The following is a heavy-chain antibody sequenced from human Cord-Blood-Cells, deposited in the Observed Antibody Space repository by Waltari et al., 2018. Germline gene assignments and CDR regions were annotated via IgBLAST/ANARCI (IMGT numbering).Heavy chain of an antibody. CDR3: ARGYHDFWSGYYDAFDI. J-gene: IGHJ3*02. D-gene: IGHD3-3*01. Sequence: SVKVSCKASGYTFTGYYMHWVRQAPGQGLEWMGWINPNSGGTNYAQKFQGRVTMTRDTSISTAYMELSRLRSDDTAVYYCARGYHDFWSGYYDAFDIWGQGTMVTVSS. CDR1: GYTFTGYY. CDR2: INPNSGGT. V-gene: IGHV1-2*02.